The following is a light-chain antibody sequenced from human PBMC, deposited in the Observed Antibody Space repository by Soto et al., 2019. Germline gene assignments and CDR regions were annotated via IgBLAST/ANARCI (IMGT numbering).Light chain of an antibody. J-gene: IGKJ2*01. V-gene: IGKV1-12*01. CDR1: QGISSW. CDR2: AAS. Sequence: DIQMTQSPSSVSASVGDRVTITCRASQGISSWLAWYQQKPGKAPQLLIYAASSFLSGVPSRFTGRGSGTHFTLTISSLQPEDFAIYYCQQTNRLPRTFGQGTKVEIK. CDR3: QQTNRLPRT.